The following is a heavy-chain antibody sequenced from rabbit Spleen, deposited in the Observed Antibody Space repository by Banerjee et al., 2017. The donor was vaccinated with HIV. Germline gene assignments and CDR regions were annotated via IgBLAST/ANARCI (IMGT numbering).Heavy chain of an antibody. V-gene: IGHV1S45*01. D-gene: IGHD1-1*01. CDR2: IYTDSGST. J-gene: IGHJ4*01. Sequence: QEQLVESGGGLVQPEGSLTLTCTASGFSLSSGYYLCWVRQAPGKGLEWIGCIYTDSGSTYYASWTKGRFTISKTSSTTVTLQMTSLTAADTATYFCARDLTDVIGWNFGWWGPGTLVTVS. CDR3: ARDLTDVIGWNFGW. CDR1: GFSLSSGYY.